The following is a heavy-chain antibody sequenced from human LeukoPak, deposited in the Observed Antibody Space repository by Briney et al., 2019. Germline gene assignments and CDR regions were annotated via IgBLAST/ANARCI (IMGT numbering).Heavy chain of an antibody. Sequence: SEALSLTCTVSGGSISSYYWSWIRQPPGKGLEWIGYIYYSGSTNYNPSLKSRVTISVDTSKNQFSLKLSSVTAADTAVYYCARAWSGVPFDYWGQGTLVTVSS. D-gene: IGHD2-8*01. CDR3: ARAWSGVPFDY. CDR2: IYYSGST. J-gene: IGHJ4*02. V-gene: IGHV4-59*01. CDR1: GGSISSYY.